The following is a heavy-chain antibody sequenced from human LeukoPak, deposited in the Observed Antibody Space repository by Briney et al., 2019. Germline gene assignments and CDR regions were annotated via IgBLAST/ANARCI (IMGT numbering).Heavy chain of an antibody. CDR3: AREPRYCSSTSCGNNWFDP. J-gene: IGHJ5*02. V-gene: IGHV3-21*01. CDR1: GFTFSSYS. CDR2: ISSSSSYI. Sequence: PGGSLRLFCAASGFTFSSYSMNWARQARGKGLEWVSSISSSSSYIYYADSVEGRFTISRDNAKNSLYLQMNSLRAEDTAVYYCAREPRYCSSTSCGNNWFDPWGQGTLVTVSS. D-gene: IGHD2-2*01.